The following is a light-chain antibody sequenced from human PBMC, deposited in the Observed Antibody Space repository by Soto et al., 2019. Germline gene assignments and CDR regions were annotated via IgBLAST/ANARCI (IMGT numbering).Light chain of an antibody. J-gene: IGKJ4*01. CDR1: QSVSRH. CDR2: DAS. V-gene: IGKV3-15*01. Sequence: EIVMTQSPATLSVSPGERATLSCRASQSVSRHLAWYQQRPGQAPRLLIYDASTRATGIPARFSGSGSGTEFTLTISSLQSEDFAVYYCQHYNGWRSLTFGGGTKVEI. CDR3: QHYNGWRSLT.